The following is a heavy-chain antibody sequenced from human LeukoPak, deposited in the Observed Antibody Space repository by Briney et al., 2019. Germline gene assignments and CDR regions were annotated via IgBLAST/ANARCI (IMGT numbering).Heavy chain of an antibody. CDR2: IIPIFGTA. J-gene: IGHJ5*02. V-gene: IGHV1-69*06. CDR3: ARNIAAAANWFDP. Sequence: SVKVSCKASGGTFSSYAISWVRQAPGQGLEWMGGIIPIFGTADYAQKFQGRVTITADKSTSTAYMELSSLRSADTAVYYCARNIAAAANWFDPWGQGTLVTVSS. D-gene: IGHD6-13*01. CDR1: GGTFSSYA.